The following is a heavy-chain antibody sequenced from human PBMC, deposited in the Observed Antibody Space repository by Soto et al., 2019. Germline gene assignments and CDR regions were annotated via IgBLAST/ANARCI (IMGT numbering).Heavy chain of an antibody. D-gene: IGHD3-3*01. CDR3: ARDRVFGVVNYYYYYMDV. J-gene: IGHJ6*03. V-gene: IGHV1-18*01. CDR2: ISAYNGNT. CDR1: GYTFTSYG. Sequence: EASVKVSCKASGYTFTSYGISWVRQAPGQGLEWMGWISAYNGNTNYAQKLQGRVTMTTDTSTSTAYMELRSLRSDDTAVYYCARDRVFGVVNYYYYYMDVWGKGTTVTVSS.